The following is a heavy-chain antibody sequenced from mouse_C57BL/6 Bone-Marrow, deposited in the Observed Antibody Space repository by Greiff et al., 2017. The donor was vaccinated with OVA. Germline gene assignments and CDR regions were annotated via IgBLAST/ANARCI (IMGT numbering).Heavy chain of an antibody. CDR2: IYPGDGDT. CDR3: ARLRRKSYWYFDV. V-gene: IGHV1-82*01. J-gene: IGHJ1*03. D-gene: IGHD1-2*01. CDR1: GYAFSSSW. Sequence: VQLQQSGPELVKPGASVKISCKASGYAFSSSWMNWVKQRPGKGLEWIGRIYPGDGDTNYNGKFKGKATLTADKSSSTAYMQLSSLTSEDSAVYFCARLRRKSYWYFDVWGTGTTVTVSS.